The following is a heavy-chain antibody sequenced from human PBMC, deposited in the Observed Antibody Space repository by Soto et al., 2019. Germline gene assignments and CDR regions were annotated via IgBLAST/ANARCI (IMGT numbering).Heavy chain of an antibody. CDR2: VSNKGVT. CDR1: GFTFTSYA. V-gene: IGHV3-23*01. J-gene: IGHJ4*02. CDR3: AKESPYCSGSNCRQYYFDY. D-gene: IGHD2-15*01. Sequence: PGGSLRLSCAASGFTFTSYAMSWVRQAPGKGLQWVSAVSNKGVTYYAESVKGRFSISRDNSKNTLFLQMNSLRVEDTAVYYCAKESPYCSGSNCRQYYFDYWGQGTLVTVSS.